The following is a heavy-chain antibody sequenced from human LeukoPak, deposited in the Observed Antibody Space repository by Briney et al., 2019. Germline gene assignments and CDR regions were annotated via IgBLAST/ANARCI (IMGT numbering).Heavy chain of an antibody. CDR3: ARDTSYGMDV. D-gene: IGHD3-16*01. Sequence: GGSLRLSCAASGFAFSTYWMHWVRQAPGKGLVWVSRINGDGSSTNYADSVSGRFTIYRDNAKNTLFLQMNSLRVEDTAEYYCARDTSYGMDVWGQGTTVTVSS. J-gene: IGHJ6*02. CDR2: INGDGSST. V-gene: IGHV3-74*01. CDR1: GFAFSTYW.